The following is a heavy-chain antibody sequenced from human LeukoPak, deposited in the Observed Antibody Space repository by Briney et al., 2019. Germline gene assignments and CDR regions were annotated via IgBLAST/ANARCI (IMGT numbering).Heavy chain of an antibody. Sequence: GASVKVSCKASGGTFSSYAISWVRQAPGQGLEWMGGIILIFGTANYAQKFQGRVTITADESTSTAYMELSSLRSEDTAVYYCARCSRNYYDSSGYSFDYWGQGTLVTVSS. J-gene: IGHJ4*02. CDR2: IILIFGTA. CDR3: ARCSRNYYDSSGYSFDY. D-gene: IGHD3-22*01. CDR1: GGTFSSYA. V-gene: IGHV1-69*13.